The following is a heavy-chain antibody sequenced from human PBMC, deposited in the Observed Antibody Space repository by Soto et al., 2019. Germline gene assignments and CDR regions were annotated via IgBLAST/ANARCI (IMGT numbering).Heavy chain of an antibody. CDR1: GFTFKIYA. V-gene: IGHV3-23*01. CDR3: ARGLWFGDSSSHSYGMDV. Sequence: RLLESGGGLVQPGGSLRLSCTASGFTFKIYAMSWVRQAPGKGLECVSGITASASTTYYGDSAKGRFTISRDNSKNTLALQVNSLRVEDTAVYYCARGLWFGDSSSHSYGMDVWGQGTTVTVSS. CDR2: ITASASTT. J-gene: IGHJ6*02. D-gene: IGHD3-10*01.